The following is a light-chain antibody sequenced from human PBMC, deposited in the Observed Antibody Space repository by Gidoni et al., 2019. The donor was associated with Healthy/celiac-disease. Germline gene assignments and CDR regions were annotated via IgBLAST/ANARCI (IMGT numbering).Light chain of an antibody. J-gene: IGKJ2*01. CDR3: QQYNSYSPYT. V-gene: IGKV1-5*01. CDR1: QSISSW. Sequence: DIQMSQSSSTLSASVGDRVTITCRASQSISSWLAWYQQKPGKAPNLLIYDASSLESGVPSRFSGSGSGTEFTLTISSLQPDDFATYYCQQYNSYSPYTFGQGTKLEIK. CDR2: DAS.